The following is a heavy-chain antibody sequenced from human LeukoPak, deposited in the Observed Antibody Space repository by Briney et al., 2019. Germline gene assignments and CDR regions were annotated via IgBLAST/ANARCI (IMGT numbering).Heavy chain of an antibody. CDR3: ARTRSGYSTLGY. D-gene: IGHD1-26*01. CDR1: GGSISSYY. J-gene: IGHJ4*02. CDR2: IYYSGST. V-gene: IGHV4-59*01. Sequence: SETLSLTCTVSGGSISSYYWSWIRQPPGKGLEWIGYIYYSGSTNYNPSLKSRVTISVDTSKNQFSLKLTSVTAADTAVYYCARTRSGYSTLGYWGQGTLVTVSS.